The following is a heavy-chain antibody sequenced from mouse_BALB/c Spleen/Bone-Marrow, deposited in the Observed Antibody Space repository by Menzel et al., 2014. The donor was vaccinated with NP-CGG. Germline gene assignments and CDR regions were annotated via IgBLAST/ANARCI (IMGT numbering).Heavy chain of an antibody. D-gene: IGHD2-2*01. Sequence: EVLLVESGGGLVQPGGSLKLSCAASGFTFSKFWMRWVRQAPGKGLEWIAEINRDSSTINYTPSLKDKFIISRDNAKKTLKPKMSKVRSEDSALYNGERNEWFVFAYWGQGTLITVSS. CDR3: ERNEWFVFAY. V-gene: IGHV4-1*02. J-gene: IGHJ3*01. CDR1: GFTFSKFW. CDR2: INRDSSTI.